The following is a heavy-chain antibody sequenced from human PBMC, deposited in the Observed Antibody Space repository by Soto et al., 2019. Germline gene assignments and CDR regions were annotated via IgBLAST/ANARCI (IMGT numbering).Heavy chain of an antibody. D-gene: IGHD6-19*01. CDR3: VQWHN. Sequence: EVQLVESGGGLVQPGGSLKLSCVASGFSFSTSWMSWVRQTPGKGLEWVANINEGGSEIHYGDSMGGRFTISRDNTKNSLYLHMNNLSAEDTALYYCVQWHNWGQGILVTVSS. J-gene: IGHJ4*02. V-gene: IGHV3-7*03. CDR1: GFSFSTSW. CDR2: INEGGSEI.